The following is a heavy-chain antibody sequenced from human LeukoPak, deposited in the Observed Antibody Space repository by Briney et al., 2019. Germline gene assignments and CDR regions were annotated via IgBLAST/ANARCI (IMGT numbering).Heavy chain of an antibody. CDR3: AKDRYSGSYSRNYYYGMDV. V-gene: IGHV3-30*18. Sequence: GGSLRLSCAASGFTFSSYGMHWVRQAPGGGLEWVAVISYDGSDKYYADSVRGRFTISRDNSKNTLYLQMNSLRAEDTAVYYCAKDRYSGSYSRNYYYGMDVWGQGTTATVS. J-gene: IGHJ6*02. CDR1: GFTFSSYG. CDR2: ISYDGSDK. D-gene: IGHD1-26*01.